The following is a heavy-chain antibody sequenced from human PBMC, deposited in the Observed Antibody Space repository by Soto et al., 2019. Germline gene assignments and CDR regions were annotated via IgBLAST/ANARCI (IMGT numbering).Heavy chain of an antibody. D-gene: IGHD5-12*01. Sequence: ASVKVSCKASGYTFTNYAMHWVRQAPGQRLEWIGWINAGNGNTKYSQKFQGRVTITRDTSASTAYMELSSLRSEDTAVYYCARVSGYYFLDYWGQGTLVTVSS. CDR1: GYTFTNYA. CDR3: ARVSGYYFLDY. V-gene: IGHV1-3*01. CDR2: INAGNGNT. J-gene: IGHJ4*02.